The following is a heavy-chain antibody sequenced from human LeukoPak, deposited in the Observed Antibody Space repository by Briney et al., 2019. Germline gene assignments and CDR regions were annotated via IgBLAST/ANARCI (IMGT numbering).Heavy chain of an antibody. CDR3: ARGAGYYDSSGYYLI. V-gene: IGHV1-2*02. J-gene: IGHJ4*02. D-gene: IGHD3-22*01. Sequence: ASVKVSCKASGYTFTGYYMHWVRQAPGQGLEGMGWSNPNSGWTNYAQKFQGRVTMTRVTSISTAYMELRRLRSDDTAVYYCARGAGYYDSSGYYLIWGQGTLVTVSS. CDR1: GYTFTGYY. CDR2: SNPNSGWT.